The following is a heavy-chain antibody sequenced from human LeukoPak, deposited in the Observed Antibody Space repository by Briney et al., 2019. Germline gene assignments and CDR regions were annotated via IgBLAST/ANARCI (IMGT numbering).Heavy chain of an antibody. CDR2: ISGSGGNT. CDR3: AKDQPGCGGDCCCDY. J-gene: IGHJ4*02. V-gene: IGHV3-23*01. CDR1: GFTFSNYA. Sequence: GGSLRLSCAASGFTFSNYAMSWVRQPPGRGLEWVSGISGSGGNTYYADSVKGRFTISRDNSKNTLYLQINSLRAEDTAVYYCAKDQPGCGGDCCCDYWGQGTLVTVSS. D-gene: IGHD2-21*02.